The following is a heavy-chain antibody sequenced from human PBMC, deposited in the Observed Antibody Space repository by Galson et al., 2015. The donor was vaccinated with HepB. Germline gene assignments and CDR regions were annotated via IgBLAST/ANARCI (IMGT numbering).Heavy chain of an antibody. V-gene: IGHV3-23*01. CDR3: AKVARGYSHRRSFRGHFDY. Sequence: SLRLSCAASGFTFSTYAMSWVRQAPGKGLEWVSGISGSGGSTFYADSVKGRFTISRDNSKNTLYLQMDSLRAEDTAVYYCAKVARGYSHRRSFRGHFDYWGQGTLVTVSS. D-gene: IGHD5-18*01. CDR1: GFTFSTYA. J-gene: IGHJ4*02. CDR2: ISGSGGST.